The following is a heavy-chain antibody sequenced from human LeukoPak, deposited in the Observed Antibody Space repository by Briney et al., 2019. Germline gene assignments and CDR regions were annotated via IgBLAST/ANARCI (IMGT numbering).Heavy chain of an antibody. Sequence: PGASVTVSCKASGYTFTGYYMHWVRQAPGQGLEWMGWINPNSGGTNYAQKFQGRVTKTRDTSISTAYMELSRLRSDDTAVYYCARVHTVTTGGFSDYWGQGTLVTVSS. CDR3: ARVHTVTTGGFSDY. CDR1: GYTFTGYY. D-gene: IGHD4-17*01. CDR2: INPNSGGT. J-gene: IGHJ4*02. V-gene: IGHV1-2*02.